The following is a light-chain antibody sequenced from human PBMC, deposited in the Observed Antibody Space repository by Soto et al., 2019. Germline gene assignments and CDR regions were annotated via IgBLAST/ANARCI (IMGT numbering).Light chain of an antibody. CDR3: SSYTSSSTYV. CDR2: EVS. V-gene: IGLV2-14*01. J-gene: IGLJ1*01. CDR1: SSDAGGYNY. Sequence: QSVLTQPASVSGSPGQSITISCTGTSSDAGGYNYVSWYQQHPGKAPKLMIYEVSNRPSGVSNRFSGSKSGNTASLTISGLQAEDEAAYYCSSYTSSSTYVFGTGTKLTVL.